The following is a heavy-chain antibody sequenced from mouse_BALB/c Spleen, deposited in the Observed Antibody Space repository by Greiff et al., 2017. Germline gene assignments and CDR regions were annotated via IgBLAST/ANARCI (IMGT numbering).Heavy chain of an antibody. J-gene: IGHJ3*01. Sequence: EVKLQESGPELVKPGASVKMSCKASGYTFTSYVMHWVKQKPGQGLEWIGYINPYNDGTKYNEKFKGKATLTSDKSSSTAYMELSSLTSEDSAVYYCAREEGPITTAPFAYWGQGTLVTVSA. CDR3: AREEGPITTAPFAY. CDR2: INPYNDGT. CDR1: GYTFTSYV. D-gene: IGHD1-2*01. V-gene: IGHV1-14*01.